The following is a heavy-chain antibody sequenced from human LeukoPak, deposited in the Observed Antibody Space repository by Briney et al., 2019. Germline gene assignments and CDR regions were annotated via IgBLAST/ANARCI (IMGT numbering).Heavy chain of an antibody. CDR2: ISSSSSNI. D-gene: IGHD2-15*01. CDR3: ARSPEYCSGGNCYSDF. Sequence: PGGSLRLSCAASGFTFSSYCMNWVRQTPGKGLEWVSSISSSSSNINYADSVKGRFTISRDNAKRSLYLQMNSPRVEDTAVYYCARSPEYCSGGNCYSDFWGQGTLVTVSS. CDR1: GFTFSSYC. J-gene: IGHJ4*02. V-gene: IGHV3-21*01.